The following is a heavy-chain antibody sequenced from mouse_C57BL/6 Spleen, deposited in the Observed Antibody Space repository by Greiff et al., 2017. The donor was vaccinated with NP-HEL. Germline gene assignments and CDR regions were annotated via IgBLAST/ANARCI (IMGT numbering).Heavy chain of an antibody. CDR3: TTDYYGSSYVTYYFDY. D-gene: IGHD1-1*01. V-gene: IGHV14-4*01. CDR1: GFNIKDDY. Sequence: VQLQQSGAELVRPGASVKLSCTASGFNIKDDYMHWVKQRPEQGLEWIGWIDPENGDTEYASKFQGKATITADTSSNTAYLQLSSLTSEDTAVYYCTTDYYGSSYVTYYFDYGGQGTTLTVSS. J-gene: IGHJ2*01. CDR2: IDPENGDT.